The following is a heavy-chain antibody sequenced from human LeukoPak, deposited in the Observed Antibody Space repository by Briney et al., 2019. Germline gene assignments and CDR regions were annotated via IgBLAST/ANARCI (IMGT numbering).Heavy chain of an antibody. Sequence: GASVKVSCKASGYNFTSYSMHWVRQAPGRGLEWMGIINPSGGTTTYAQKFQGRVTVTRDTSTRTVYMELSSLRSEDTAVYYCARGHGRDLMVRGITIAGTFYWFDPWGQGTLVTVSS. CDR3: ARGHGRDLMVRGITIAGTFYWFDP. CDR2: INPSGGTT. CDR1: GYNFTSYS. V-gene: IGHV1-46*01. J-gene: IGHJ5*02. D-gene: IGHD3-10*01.